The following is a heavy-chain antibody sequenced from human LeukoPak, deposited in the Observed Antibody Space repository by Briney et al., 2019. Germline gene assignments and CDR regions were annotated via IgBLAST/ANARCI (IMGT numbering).Heavy chain of an antibody. Sequence: ASVKVSCKASGYTFTNYNMHWVRQAPGQGLEWMGIVNPSGGSTTYAQKFQGRVSMTRDTSTSTVYMELSSLRSEDTAVYYCARDPVGVRYNYYGMDVWGQGTTVTVSS. V-gene: IGHV1-46*01. CDR3: ARDPVGVRYNYYGMDV. J-gene: IGHJ6*02. CDR1: GYTFTNYN. D-gene: IGHD2-8*01. CDR2: VNPSGGST.